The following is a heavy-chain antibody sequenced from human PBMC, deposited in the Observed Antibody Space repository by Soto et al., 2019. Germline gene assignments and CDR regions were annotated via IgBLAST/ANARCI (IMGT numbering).Heavy chain of an antibody. CDR3: ARRSSSSLGSLFDP. Sequence: SDTLSLTCTVSGGSISSSTYYCDCIRQPPGKGLEWIGAMYYTGNKNYNPSLESRVTMSVDTSKNQFSLKLSSVTPTDTAVYYCARRSSSSLGSLFDPWGRGILVTVSS. D-gene: IGHD6-6*01. J-gene: IGHJ5*02. CDR1: GGSISSSTYY. CDR2: MYYTGNK. V-gene: IGHV4-39*01.